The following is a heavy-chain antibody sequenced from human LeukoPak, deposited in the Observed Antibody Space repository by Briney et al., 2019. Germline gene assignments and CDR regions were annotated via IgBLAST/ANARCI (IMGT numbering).Heavy chain of an antibody. V-gene: IGHV3-7*01. CDR3: ARVRTLWTYYGMDV. CDR2: IKEDESEK. CDR1: GFTFNTYW. D-gene: IGHD3/OR15-3a*01. J-gene: IGHJ6*02. Sequence: GGSLRLSCAASGFTFNTYWMSWVREAPGKGLEWVANIKEDESEKYYVDSVKGRFTISRDNAKNSLYLQMNSLRAEDTAMYYCARVRTLWTYYGMDVWGQGTTVTVSS.